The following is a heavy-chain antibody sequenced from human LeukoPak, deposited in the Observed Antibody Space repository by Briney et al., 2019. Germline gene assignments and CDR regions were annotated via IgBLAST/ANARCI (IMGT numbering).Heavy chain of an antibody. J-gene: IGHJ5*02. CDR2: IYSNGGRT. D-gene: IGHD3-10*01. Sequence: GGSLRLSCAASGFTVSSNFMSWVRQAPGKGLEWVSVIYSNGGRTTYADSVKGRFIISRDNSKNTLNLQMNSLRAEDTAVYYCARDTYGSGGSRWFDPWGQGTLVTVSS. CDR1: GFTVSSNF. CDR3: ARDTYGSGGSRWFDP. V-gene: IGHV3-66*01.